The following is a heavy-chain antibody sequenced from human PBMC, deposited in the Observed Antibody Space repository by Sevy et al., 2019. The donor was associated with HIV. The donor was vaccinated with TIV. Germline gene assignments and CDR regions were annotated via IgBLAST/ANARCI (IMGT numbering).Heavy chain of an antibody. D-gene: IGHD2-2*01. CDR3: ARDHDVVEPLANYGMDV. V-gene: IGHV3-11*01. J-gene: IGHJ6*02. CDR2: IRSRGTTI. Sequence: GGSLRLSCAASGFIFSDFYMSWVRQAPGKGLEWSSYIRSRGTTIYYADSVKCRFTSSRDNAKNSLYLQMNSLTAEDTAVYYCARDHDVVEPLANYGMDVWGQGTTVTVSS. CDR1: GFIFSDFY.